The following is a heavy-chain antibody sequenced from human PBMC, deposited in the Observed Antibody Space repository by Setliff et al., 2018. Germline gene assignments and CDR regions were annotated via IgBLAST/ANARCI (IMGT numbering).Heavy chain of an antibody. J-gene: IGHJ3*02. Sequence: SETLSLTCNVYGESFDTYYWSWIRQPPGEGLEWFGEINQSGSGDYNPSFKGRVTISVDTSKKQFSLTLSSVTAADTALYYCRQAVVGRDVFDIWGQGTVVTVSS. CDR2: INQSGSG. D-gene: IGHD1-1*01. CDR3: RQAVVGRDVFDI. CDR1: GESFDTYY. V-gene: IGHV4-34*01.